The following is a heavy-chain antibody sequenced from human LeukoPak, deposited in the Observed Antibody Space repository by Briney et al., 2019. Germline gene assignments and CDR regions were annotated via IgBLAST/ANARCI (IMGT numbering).Heavy chain of an antibody. J-gene: IGHJ6*02. CDR2: ISSSGSTI. V-gene: IGHV3-11*01. Sequence: PGGSLRLSCAASGFTFSDYYMSWIRQAPGKGLEWVSYISSSGSTIYYADSVKGRFTISRDNAKNSLYLQMNSLRAEDTAVYYCAGDGVRITIFGVASRGMDVWGQGTTVTVSS. D-gene: IGHD3-3*01. CDR3: AGDGVRITIFGVASRGMDV. CDR1: GFTFSDYY.